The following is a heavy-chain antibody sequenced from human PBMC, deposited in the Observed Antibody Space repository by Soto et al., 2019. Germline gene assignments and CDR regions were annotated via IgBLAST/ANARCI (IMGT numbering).Heavy chain of an antibody. D-gene: IGHD3-22*01. CDR3: AADPYYDSSGYYGSGDY. Sequence: QMQLVQSGPEVKKPGTSVKVSCMASGFTFTSSAVQWVRQARGQRLEWIGWIVVGSGNTNYAQKFQERVTITRDMSTSTAYMELSSLRSEDTAVYYCAADPYYDSSGYYGSGDYWGQGTLVTVSS. CDR2: IVVGSGNT. J-gene: IGHJ4*02. CDR1: GFTFTSSA. V-gene: IGHV1-58*01.